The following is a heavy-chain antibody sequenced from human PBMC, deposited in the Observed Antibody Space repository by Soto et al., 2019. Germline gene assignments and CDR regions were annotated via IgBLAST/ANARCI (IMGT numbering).Heavy chain of an antibody. D-gene: IGHD2-15*01. V-gene: IGHV1-69*12. CDR1: GGTFSSYA. CDR3: ASPTGGCSGGSCPYYCYGMDV. CDR2: IIPIFGTA. Sequence: QVQLVQSGAEVKKPGSSVKVSCKASGGTFSSYAISWVLQAPGQGLEWMGGIIPIFGTANYAQKFQGRVTITAYASTSTADMERSSLRSEDTAVYYCASPTGGCSGGSCPYYCYGMDVWGQGTTVTVSS. J-gene: IGHJ6*02.